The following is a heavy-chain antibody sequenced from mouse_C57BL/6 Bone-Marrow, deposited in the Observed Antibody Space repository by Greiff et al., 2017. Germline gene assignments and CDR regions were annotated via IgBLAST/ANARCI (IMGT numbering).Heavy chain of an antibody. CDR1: GFTFSSYG. V-gene: IGHV5-6*02. Sequence: EVKLVESGGDLVKPGGSLKLSCAASGFTFSSYGMSWVRQTPDKRLEWVATISSGGSYTYYPDSVKGRFTISSDNAKNTLYLQMSSLKSEDTAMYYCARVLRRKDRYAMDHWGQGTSVTVSS. J-gene: IGHJ4*01. CDR3: ARVLRRKDRYAMDH. CDR2: ISSGGSYT. D-gene: IGHD1-1*01.